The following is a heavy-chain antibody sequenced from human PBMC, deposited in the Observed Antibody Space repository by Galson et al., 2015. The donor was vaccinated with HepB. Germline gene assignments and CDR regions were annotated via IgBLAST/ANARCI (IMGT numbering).Heavy chain of an antibody. D-gene: IGHD4-17*01. J-gene: IGHJ4*02. V-gene: IGHV3-33*01. CDR3: AREKFEVTSFDY. CDR2: IWFDGSNK. Sequence: SLRLSCAASGFPFSSYGMHWVRQAPGKGLEWVAVIWFDGSNKYYADSVKGRFTISRDESKNTLYLQMNSLRADDTAVYYCAREKFEVTSFDYWGQGTLVTVSS. CDR1: GFPFSSYG.